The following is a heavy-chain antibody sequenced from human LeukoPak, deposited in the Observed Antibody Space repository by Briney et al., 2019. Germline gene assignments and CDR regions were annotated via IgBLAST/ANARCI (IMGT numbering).Heavy chain of an antibody. Sequence: GGSLRLSCAASGISFSNYWMTWIRQAPEKGLQWVANIKEDGSDKNYADSVKGRFTISRDNAKNLLYLQMNSLRAEDTAVYYCAKDFGALAAAGAPYYWGQGTLVTVSS. D-gene: IGHD6-13*01. CDR2: IKEDGSDK. V-gene: IGHV3-7*01. CDR1: GISFSNYW. J-gene: IGHJ4*02. CDR3: AKDFGALAAAGAPYY.